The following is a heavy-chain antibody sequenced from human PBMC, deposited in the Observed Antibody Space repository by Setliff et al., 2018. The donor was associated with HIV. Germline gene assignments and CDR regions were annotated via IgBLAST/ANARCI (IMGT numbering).Heavy chain of an antibody. Sequence: ETLSLTCTVSGGSISSNNYYWGWIRQPPGKGLEWIGSISYSGSTYCKPSLKSRVTISVDTSKNQFSLKLRYVTAADTALYYCASLYTSGWYHPFDYWGQGTLVTVSS. CDR2: ISYSGST. CDR1: GGSISSNNYY. CDR3: ASLYTSGWYHPFDY. J-gene: IGHJ4*02. V-gene: IGHV4-39*01. D-gene: IGHD6-19*01.